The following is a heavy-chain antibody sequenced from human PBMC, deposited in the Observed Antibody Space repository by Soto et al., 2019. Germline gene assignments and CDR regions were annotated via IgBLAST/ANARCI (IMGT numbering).Heavy chain of an antibody. CDR3: ARDGATTVVTDYYYGMDV. CDR1: GFTFSSYS. V-gene: IGHV3-21*01. Sequence: GGSLRLSCAASGFTFSSYSMNWVRQAPGKGLEWVSSISSSSSYIYYADSVKGRFTISRDNAKNSLYLQMNSLRAEDTAVYYCARDGATTVVTDYYYGMDVWGQGTTVTVSS. CDR2: ISSSSSYI. J-gene: IGHJ6*02. D-gene: IGHD4-17*01.